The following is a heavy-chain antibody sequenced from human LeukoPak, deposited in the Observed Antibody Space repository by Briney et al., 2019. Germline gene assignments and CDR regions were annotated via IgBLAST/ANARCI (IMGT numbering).Heavy chain of an antibody. CDR3: ARDRAVRGGYYYYMDV. CDR2: IYYSGST. D-gene: IGHD3-10*01. V-gene: IGHV4-59*01. Sequence: SEALSLTCTVSGGSISSYYWSWIRQPPGKGLEWIGYIYYSGSTNYNPSLKSRVTISVDTSKNQFSLKLSSVTAADTAVYYCARDRAVRGGYYYYMDVWGKGTTVTVSS. CDR1: GGSISSYY. J-gene: IGHJ6*03.